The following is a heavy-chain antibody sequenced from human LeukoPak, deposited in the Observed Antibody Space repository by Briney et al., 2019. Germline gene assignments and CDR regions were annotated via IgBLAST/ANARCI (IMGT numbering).Heavy chain of an antibody. CDR2: IYYSGST. J-gene: IGHJ6*03. D-gene: IGHD4-17*01. CDR1: GGSISSSSYY. Sequence: PSETLSLTCTVSGGSISSSSYYWGWIRQPPGKGLEWIASIYYSGSTYYNPSLKSRVTISVDTSKNQFSLKLTSVTAADTAMYYCARHQGNYGDYYYMDVWGKGTTVTVSS. CDR3: ARHQGNYGDYYYMDV. V-gene: IGHV4-39*01.